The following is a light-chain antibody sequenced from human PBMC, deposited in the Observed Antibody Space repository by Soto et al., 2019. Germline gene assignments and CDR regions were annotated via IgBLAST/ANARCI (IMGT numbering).Light chain of an antibody. Sequence: EIVLTQSPGTLSLSPGERATLSCRASQSVSSSYLAWYQQKSGQAPRLLIYGASSRATGIADRFSGSGSGTDFTLTISRLEPEDFAVYSCQQYGSSLLTFGGGTKVEIK. CDR1: QSVSSSY. V-gene: IGKV3-20*01. J-gene: IGKJ4*01. CDR2: GAS. CDR3: QQYGSSLLT.